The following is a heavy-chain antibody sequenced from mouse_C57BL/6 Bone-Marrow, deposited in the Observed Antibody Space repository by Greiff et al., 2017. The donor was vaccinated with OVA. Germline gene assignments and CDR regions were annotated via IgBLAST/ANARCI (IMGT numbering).Heavy chain of an antibody. CDR3: ARQRGQLRPMDY. Sequence: EVKLVESGGGLVQPGGSLKLSCAASGFTFSDYGMAWVRQAPRKGPEWVAFISNLAYSIYYADTVKGRFTISRENAKNTLYLEMSSLRSEDAAMYCYARQRGQLRPMDYWGQGTSVTVSS. CDR2: ISNLAYSI. J-gene: IGHJ4*01. CDR1: GFTFSDYG. V-gene: IGHV5-15*01. D-gene: IGHD3-2*02.